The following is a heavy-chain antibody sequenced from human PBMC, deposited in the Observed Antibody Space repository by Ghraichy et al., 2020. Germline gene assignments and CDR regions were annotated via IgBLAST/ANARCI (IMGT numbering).Heavy chain of an antibody. Sequence: GGSLRLSCAASGFTFSSYSMNWVRQAPGKGLEWVSYISSSSSTIYYADSVKGRFTISRDNAKNSLYLQMNSLRAEDTAVYYCARDPSYSSSWFYYYDSRDAFDIWGQGTMVTVSS. CDR3: ARDPSYSSSWFYYYDSRDAFDI. CDR2: ISSSSSTI. CDR1: GFTFSSYS. D-gene: IGHD6-13*01. J-gene: IGHJ3*02. V-gene: IGHV3-48*01.